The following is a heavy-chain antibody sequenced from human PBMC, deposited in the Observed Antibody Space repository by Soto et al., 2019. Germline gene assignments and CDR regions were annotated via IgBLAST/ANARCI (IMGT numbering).Heavy chain of an antibody. CDR1: GFTFSSYA. CDR2: ASATGAAT. CDR3: AKRRGMAVAGTDFDC. D-gene: IGHD6-19*01. V-gene: IGHV3-23*01. J-gene: IGHJ4*02. Sequence: PGGSLRLSCAASGFTFSSYAMSWVRQAPGMGLEWVSSASATGAATQYADSVKGRFTISRDNSKNTVYLQMSSLRAEDTAVYYCAKRRGMAVAGTDFDCWGQGTLVTVSS.